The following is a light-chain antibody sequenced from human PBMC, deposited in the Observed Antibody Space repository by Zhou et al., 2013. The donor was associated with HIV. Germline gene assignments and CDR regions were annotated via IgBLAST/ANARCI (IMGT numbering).Light chain of an antibody. CDR2: KAS. CDR1: QNINSW. CDR3: QQYNSYLT. Sequence: DIQMTQSPSTLSASVGDRVTITCRASQNINSWLAWYQQKPGKAPKLLIYKASSLESGVPSRFSGSGSGTEFTLTISSLQPDDFATYYCQQYNSYLTFGPGTKWISN. J-gene: IGKJ3*01. V-gene: IGKV1-5*03.